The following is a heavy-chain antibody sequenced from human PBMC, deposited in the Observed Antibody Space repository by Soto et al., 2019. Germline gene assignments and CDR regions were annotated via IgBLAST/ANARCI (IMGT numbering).Heavy chain of an antibody. CDR2: IVDSRSRP. Sequence: GGPLIRSCAAAGFTFSADGRSWVRQAPGKGLEWVSIVDSRSRPYYTDSVQGRFTVSRDNSENTVYLQMNSLRVEDTAVYYCAREGALKPFSSWGQGALVTFSS. J-gene: IGHJ5*02. CDR1: GFTFSADG. V-gene: IGHV3-23*01. CDR3: AREGALKPFSS.